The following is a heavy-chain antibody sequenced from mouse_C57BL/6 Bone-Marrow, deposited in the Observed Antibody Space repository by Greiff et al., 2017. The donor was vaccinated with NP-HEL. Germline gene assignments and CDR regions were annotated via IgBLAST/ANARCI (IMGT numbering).Heavy chain of an antibody. D-gene: IGHD3-1*01. CDR2: INPGSGGT. J-gene: IGHJ3*01. CDR3: ARGGLFAY. CDR1: GYAFTDYL. Sequence: VQLQQSGAELVRPGTSVKVSCKASGYAFTDYLIEWVKQRPGPGLEWIGVINPGSGGTNYNEKFKGKATLTADKSSSTAYMQLSSLTSEDSAVYFCARGGLFAYWGQGTLVTVSA. V-gene: IGHV1-54*01.